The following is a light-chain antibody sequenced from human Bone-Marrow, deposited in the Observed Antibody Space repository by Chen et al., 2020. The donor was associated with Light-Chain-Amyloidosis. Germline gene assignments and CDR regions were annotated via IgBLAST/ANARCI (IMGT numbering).Light chain of an antibody. Sequence: QSALTQPASVAGSPRQSITISCTGTSSDVGSYNLVSWYQQHPGKAPKLMIYEGSKRPSGVSNRFSGSKSGNTASLTISGLQAEDEADYYCCSYAGSSTGVFGGGTKLTVL. CDR3: CSYAGSSTGV. CDR1: SSDVGSYNL. CDR2: EGS. J-gene: IGLJ3*02. V-gene: IGLV2-23*01.